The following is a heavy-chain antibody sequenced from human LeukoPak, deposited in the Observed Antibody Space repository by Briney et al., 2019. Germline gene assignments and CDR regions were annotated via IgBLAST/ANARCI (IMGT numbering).Heavy chain of an antibody. CDR1: GGSFSGYY. J-gene: IGHJ4*02. V-gene: IGHV4-34*01. CDR3: ASGSTHYPN. Sequence: PSETLSLTCAVYGGSFSGYYWSWIRQPPGKGLEWIGEINHSGSTNYNPSLKSRVTISVGTSKNQFSLKLSSVTAADTAVYYCASGSTHYPNWGQGTLVTVSS. D-gene: IGHD2-2*01. CDR2: INHSGST.